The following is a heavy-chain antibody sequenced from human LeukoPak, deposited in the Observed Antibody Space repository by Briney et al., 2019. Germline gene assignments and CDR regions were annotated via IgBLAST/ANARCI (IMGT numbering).Heavy chain of an antibody. CDR2: ISASSGTR. J-gene: IGHJ5*02. Sequence: GGSLRLSCAASGFTFSDYYMNWIRQAPGKGLGWLSYISASSGTRYYADSVKGRFTISRDNAKNSLYLQMNSLRAEDTAVYYCARGLAANDWFDPWGRGTLVTVSS. CDR1: GFTFSDYY. V-gene: IGHV3-11*01. D-gene: IGHD2-15*01. CDR3: ARGLAANDWFDP.